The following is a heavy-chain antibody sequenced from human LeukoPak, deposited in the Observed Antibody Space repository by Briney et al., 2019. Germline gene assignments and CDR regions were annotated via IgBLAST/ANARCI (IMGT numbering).Heavy chain of an antibody. Sequence: PSETLSLTCTVSGYSISSGYYWGWIRQPPGKGLEWIGSIYHSGSTYYNPSLKSRVTISVDTSKNQFSLKLSSVTAADTAVYYCARGAVVGATPYYFDYWGQGTLVTVSS. V-gene: IGHV4-38-2*02. J-gene: IGHJ4*02. CDR3: ARGAVVGATPYYFDY. CDR1: GYSISSGYY. D-gene: IGHD1-26*01. CDR2: IYHSGST.